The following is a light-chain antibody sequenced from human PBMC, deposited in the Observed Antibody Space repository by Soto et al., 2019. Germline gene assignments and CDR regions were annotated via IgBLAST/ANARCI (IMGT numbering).Light chain of an antibody. CDR1: QSVTSDY. J-gene: IGKJ2*01. Sequence: IVLTQSPGTLSLSPGERATLSCRASQSVTSDYLAWYRQNPGQAPSLLIYGASTRAPGIPDRFSGSGSGTDFTLTISRLEPEDFAVYYCQQYGSSVAFGQGTKLEIK. CDR3: QQYGSSVA. V-gene: IGKV3-20*01. CDR2: GAS.